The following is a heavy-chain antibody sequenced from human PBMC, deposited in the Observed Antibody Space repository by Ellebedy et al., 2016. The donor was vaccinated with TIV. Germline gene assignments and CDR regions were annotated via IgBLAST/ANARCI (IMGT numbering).Heavy chain of an antibody. D-gene: IGHD3-10*01. Sequence: SETLSLXXAVYGGSFSGYYWSWIRQPPGKGLEWIGEINHSGSTNYNPSLKSRVTISVDTSKNQFSLKLSSVTAADTAVYYCASRMVRGLYLRWGQGTLVTVSS. CDR2: INHSGST. J-gene: IGHJ4*02. V-gene: IGHV4-34*01. CDR3: ASRMVRGLYLR. CDR1: GGSFSGYY.